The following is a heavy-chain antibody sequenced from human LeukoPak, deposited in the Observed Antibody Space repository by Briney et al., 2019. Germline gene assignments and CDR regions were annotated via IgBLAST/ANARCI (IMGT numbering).Heavy chain of an antibody. D-gene: IGHD2-2*01. CDR2: IIPIFGTP. CDR3: ARGVVPAAPFDD. CDR1: GGTFSIYA. V-gene: IGHV1-69*05. Sequence: GASVKVSCKASGGTFSIYAITWVRQAPGQGLEWMGGIIPIFGTPNFAQKFLGRVTITTDESTSTAYMELSSLRSDDTAVYYCARGVVPAAPFDDWGQGTLVTVSS. J-gene: IGHJ4*02.